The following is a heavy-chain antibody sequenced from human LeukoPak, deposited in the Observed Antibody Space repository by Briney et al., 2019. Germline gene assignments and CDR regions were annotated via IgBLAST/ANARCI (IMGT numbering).Heavy chain of an antibody. CDR1: GGSISSGGYY. CDR2: IYYSGST. V-gene: IGHV4-39*01. CDR3: ARTPLYCSSTSCYPGYYYYGMDV. D-gene: IGHD2-2*01. Sequence: PSETLSLTCTVSGGSISSGGYYWGWIRQPPGKGLEWIGSIYYSGSTYYNPSLKSRVTISVDTSKNQFSLKLSSVTAADTAVYYCARTPLYCSSTSCYPGYYYYGMDVWGQGTTVTVSS. J-gene: IGHJ6*02.